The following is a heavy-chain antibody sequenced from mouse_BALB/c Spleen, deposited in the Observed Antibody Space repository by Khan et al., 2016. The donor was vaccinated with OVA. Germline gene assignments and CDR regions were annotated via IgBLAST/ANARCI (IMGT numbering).Heavy chain of an antibody. V-gene: IGHV5-6*01. CDR3: ASHLAGSFAY. Sequence: EVELVESGGDLTKPGGSLKLSCAASGFTFSTYGMSWVRQTPDKRLEWVATINSDGYYTYYPDSVQGRFTISRNNAKNTLYLQMIRQKSEDTAMYYCASHLAGSFAYWGQGTLVTVSA. CDR2: INSDGYYT. D-gene: IGHD1-1*01. CDR1: GFTFSTYG. J-gene: IGHJ3*01.